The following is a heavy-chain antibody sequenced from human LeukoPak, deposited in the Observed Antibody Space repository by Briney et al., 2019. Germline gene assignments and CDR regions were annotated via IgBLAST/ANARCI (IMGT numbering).Heavy chain of an antibody. CDR2: INPNSGGT. D-gene: IGHD6-19*01. J-gene: IGHJ6*03. Sequence: ASVKVSCKASGYTFTGYYMHWVRQAPGQGLEWMGWINPNSGGTNYAQKFQGRVTMTRDTSISTAYMELSRLRSDDTAVYYCARDPELAVAGTLYYYMDVWGKGTTVTISS. CDR3: ARDPELAVAGTLYYYMDV. V-gene: IGHV1-2*02. CDR1: GYTFTGYY.